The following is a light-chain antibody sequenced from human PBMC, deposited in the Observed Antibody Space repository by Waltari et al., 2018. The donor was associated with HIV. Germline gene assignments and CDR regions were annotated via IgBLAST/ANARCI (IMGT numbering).Light chain of an antibody. CDR1: VVANNN. V-gene: IGLV3-27*01. CDR3: YSSADIPYV. J-gene: IGLJ1*01. Sequence: SHELTQPPSVSVSPGQTARITCSGDVVANNNVRWYQQKPGQAPVLVVYKDSQRASGIPERFSGSSSGTTATLIISGAQVEDEADYYCYSSADIPYVFGIGTKVTVL. CDR2: KDS.